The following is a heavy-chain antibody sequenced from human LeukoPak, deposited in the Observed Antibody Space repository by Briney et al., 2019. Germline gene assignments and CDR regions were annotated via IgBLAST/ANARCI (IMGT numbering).Heavy chain of an antibody. D-gene: IGHD4-17*01. CDR3: ALDYGDYDAFDI. CDR1: GGTFSSYV. V-gene: IGHV1-69*13. J-gene: IGHJ3*02. Sequence: ASVKVSCKVSGGTFSSYVISWVRQAPGQGLEWMGGIIRSFGTANNAQKFQGRVTISVDESTSTAYMELSRLRSEDTAVYYCALDYGDYDAFDIWGQGTMVTVSS. CDR2: IIRSFGTA.